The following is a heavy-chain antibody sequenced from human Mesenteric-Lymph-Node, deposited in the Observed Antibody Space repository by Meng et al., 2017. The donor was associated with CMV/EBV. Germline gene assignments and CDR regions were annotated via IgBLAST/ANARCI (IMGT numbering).Heavy chain of an antibody. V-gene: IGHV1-2*02. Sequence: ASVQVSCMASGYTFTGYYMHWVRQAPGQGLEWMGWINPNSGGTNYAQMFQGRVTMTRDKSITTAYMELKRLRSDDTAVYYCARAGGNGPNDRYYLDYWGQGTLVTVSS. D-gene: IGHD4-23*01. J-gene: IGHJ4*02. CDR3: ARAGGNGPNDRYYLDY. CDR2: INPNSGGT. CDR1: GYTFTGYY.